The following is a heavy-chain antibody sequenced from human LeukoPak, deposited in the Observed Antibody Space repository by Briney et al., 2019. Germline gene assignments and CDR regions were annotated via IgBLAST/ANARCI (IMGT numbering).Heavy chain of an antibody. V-gene: IGHV4-39*01. CDR3: ASGGLRGDFYFDY. Sequence: PSETLSLTCTVSGGSISSSSYYWGWIRQPPGKGLEWIGSIYYSGSTYYNPPLKSRVTISVDTSKNQFSLKLSSVTAADTAVYYCASGGLRGDFYFDYWGQGTLVTVSS. D-gene: IGHD2-15*01. J-gene: IGHJ4*02. CDR1: GGSISSSSYY. CDR2: IYYSGST.